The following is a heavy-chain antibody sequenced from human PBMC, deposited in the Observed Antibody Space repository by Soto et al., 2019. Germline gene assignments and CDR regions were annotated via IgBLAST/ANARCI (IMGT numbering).Heavy chain of an antibody. V-gene: IGHV4-34*01. Sequence: QVQLQQWGAGLLKPSETLSLTCAVYGGSFSGYYWSWIRQPPGKGLEWIGEINHSGSTNYNLSLKSRVTISVDTSKNQFSLKLSSVTAADTAVYYCARGHSSYFDYWGQGTLVTVSS. CDR1: GGSFSGYY. J-gene: IGHJ4*02. CDR3: ARGHSSYFDY. CDR2: INHSGST.